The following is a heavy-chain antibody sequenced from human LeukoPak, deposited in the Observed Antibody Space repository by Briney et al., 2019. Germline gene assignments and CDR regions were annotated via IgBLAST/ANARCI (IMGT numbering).Heavy chain of an antibody. CDR1: GGSISSSSYY. CDR2: IYYSGTT. CDR3: ARYLRRLFIIGDAFDI. V-gene: IGHV4-39*07. Sequence: SETLSLTCTVSGGSISSSSYYWGWIRQPPGKGLEWIGSIYYSGTTYYNPSLKSRVTISVDTSKNQFSLKLSSVTAADTAVYYCARYLRRLFIIGDAFDIWGQGTMVTVSS. J-gene: IGHJ3*02. D-gene: IGHD3-9*01.